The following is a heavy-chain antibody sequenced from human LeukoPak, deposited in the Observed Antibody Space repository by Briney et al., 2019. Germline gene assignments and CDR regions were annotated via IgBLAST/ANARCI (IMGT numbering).Heavy chain of an antibody. V-gene: IGHV1-2*02. D-gene: IGHD3-3*01. CDR3: ARDYDFWSGYFDFDY. CDR1: GYTFTGYY. J-gene: IGHJ4*02. Sequence: SSVKVSCKASGYTFTGYYMHWVRQAPGQGLEWMGWINPNSGGTNYAQKFQGRVTMTRDTSISTAYMELSRPRSDDTAVYYCARDYDFWSGYFDFDYWGQGTLVTVSS. CDR2: INPNSGGT.